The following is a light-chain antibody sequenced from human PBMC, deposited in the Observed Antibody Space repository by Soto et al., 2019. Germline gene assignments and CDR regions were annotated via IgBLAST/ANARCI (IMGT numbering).Light chain of an antibody. CDR3: QQYGRSPLT. V-gene: IGKV3-20*01. CDR1: QSINSNS. Sequence: EIVLTQSPGTLSLSPGERATLSCRTSQSINSNSLAWYQQKPGQAPRLLIYGASSWASGIPDRFSGRGSGTEFTLTIRRLEPEDFAVYYCQQYGRSPLTFGGGTKVDIK. J-gene: IGKJ4*01. CDR2: GAS.